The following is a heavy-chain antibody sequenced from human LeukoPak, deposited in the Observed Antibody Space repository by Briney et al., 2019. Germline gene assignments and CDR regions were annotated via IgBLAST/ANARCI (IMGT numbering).Heavy chain of an antibody. CDR1: GYTFTIYD. CDR3: ASSIWSPPSSVWDWFDP. D-gene: IGHD3-16*01. V-gene: IGHV1-8*03. CDR2: MNPNSGNT. Sequence: ASVKVSCKASGYTFTIYDINWVRQATGQGLEWMGWMNPNSGNTGYAQKFQGRVTITRNTSISTAYMELSSLRSEDTAVYYCASSIWSPPSSVWDWFDPWGQGTLVTVSS. J-gene: IGHJ5*02.